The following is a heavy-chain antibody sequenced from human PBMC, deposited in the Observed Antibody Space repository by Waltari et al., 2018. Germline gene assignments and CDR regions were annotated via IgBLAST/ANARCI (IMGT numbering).Heavy chain of an antibody. CDR3: IRPFEMGID. CDR1: GLILSDYA. D-gene: IGHD7-27*01. Sequence: EVQLVESGGALVQPGGSLKLSCAASGLILSDYAIHWVRQASGKGPEWVGLIRSRFKGDATAYGESVQGRFTISRDDSKNTVYLEMNSLKTDDTAVYYCIRPFEMGIDWGQGTLVTVSS. V-gene: IGHV3-73*01. J-gene: IGHJ4*02. CDR2: IRSRFKGDAT.